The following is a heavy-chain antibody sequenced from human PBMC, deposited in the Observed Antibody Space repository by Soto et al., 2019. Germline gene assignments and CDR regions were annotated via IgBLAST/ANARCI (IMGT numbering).Heavy chain of an antibody. Sequence: VESLKISCQVSGYIFSSYCIVWVLQVPGKGLEWMGNIYPGDSDTRYSPSFQGHVTISIDKSINTAYMQWTSLRASDTAMYYCARPYGGNYPFFDYWGKGSPVTVSS. V-gene: IGHV5-51*01. J-gene: IGHJ4*01. D-gene: IGHD4-17*01. CDR1: GYIFSSYC. CDR3: ARPYGGNYPFFDY. CDR2: IYPGDSDT.